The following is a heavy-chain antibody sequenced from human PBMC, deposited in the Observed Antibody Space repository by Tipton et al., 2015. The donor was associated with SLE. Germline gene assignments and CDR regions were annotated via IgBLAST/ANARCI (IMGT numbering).Heavy chain of an antibody. CDR2: IYHSGST. CDR3: ARGRGIAVAGTYYYYGMDV. CDR1: GGSISSSSYY. V-gene: IGHV4-39*07. Sequence: TLSLTCTVSGGSISSSSYYWGWIRQPPGKGLEWIGEIYHSGSTNYNPSLKSRVTISVDTSKNQFSLKLSSVTAADTAVYYCARGRGIAVAGTYYYYGMDVWGQGTTVTVSS. J-gene: IGHJ6*02. D-gene: IGHD6-19*01.